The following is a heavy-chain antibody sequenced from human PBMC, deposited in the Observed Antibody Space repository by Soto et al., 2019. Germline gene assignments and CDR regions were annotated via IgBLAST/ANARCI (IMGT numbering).Heavy chain of an antibody. CDR2: TYYRSKWYN. CDR3: ARGEQYSGRIFDY. J-gene: IGHJ4*01. CDR1: GDSVSSNSAA. Sequence: SQTLSLTCVISGDSVSSNSAAWNWIRQSPSRGLEWLGRTYYRSKWYNDYAVSVKSRITINPDTSKNQYSLQLNSVTPEDTAEYFCARGEQYSGRIFDYWGQGTLVTVSS. V-gene: IGHV6-1*01. D-gene: IGHD1-26*01.